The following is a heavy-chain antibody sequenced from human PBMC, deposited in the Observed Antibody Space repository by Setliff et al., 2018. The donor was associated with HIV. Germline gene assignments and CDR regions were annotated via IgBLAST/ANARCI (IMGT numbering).Heavy chain of an antibody. V-gene: IGHV1-2*02. D-gene: IGHD2-15*01. J-gene: IGHJ5*02. CDR2: INPYSGVT. CDR1: GYTFTGYF. Sequence: ASVKVSCKASGYTFTGYFLHWVRQAPGQGLEWMGWINPYSGVTKYAQKFQGRVTMTGDTSISTAYMELSRLRSDDTAVYYCAREGVVLAAIPERWFDPWGQGTLVTVSS. CDR3: AREGVVLAAIPERWFDP.